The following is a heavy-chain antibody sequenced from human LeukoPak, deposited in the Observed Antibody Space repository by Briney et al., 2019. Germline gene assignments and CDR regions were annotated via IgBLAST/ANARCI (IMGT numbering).Heavy chain of an antibody. D-gene: IGHD2-15*01. J-gene: IGHJ1*01. CDR3: TTDRGCSGGSCYSIAEYFQH. V-gene: IGHV3-7*05. CDR2: IKQDGSEK. CDR1: GFTFSTYW. Sequence: GGSLRLSCAASGFTFSTYWMSWVRQAPGKGLEWVANIKQDGSEKYYVESVKGRVTISRDNAKKSLYLQMNSLRAEDTAVYYCTTDRGCSGGSCYSIAEYFQHWGQGTLVTVSS.